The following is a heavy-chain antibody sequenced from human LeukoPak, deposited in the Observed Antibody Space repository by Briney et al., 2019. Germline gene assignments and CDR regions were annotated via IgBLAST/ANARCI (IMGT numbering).Heavy chain of an antibody. Sequence: PGGSLRLSCAASGFTFSDYYMSWIRQAPGKGLEWVSYISSSGSTIYYADSVKGRFTISRDNAKNSLYLQMNSLRAEDTAVYYCAREGLRWSPVLLDIWGQGTMVTVSS. V-gene: IGHV3-11*01. J-gene: IGHJ3*02. D-gene: IGHD4-23*01. CDR1: GFTFSDYY. CDR3: AREGLRWSPVLLDI. CDR2: ISSSGSTI.